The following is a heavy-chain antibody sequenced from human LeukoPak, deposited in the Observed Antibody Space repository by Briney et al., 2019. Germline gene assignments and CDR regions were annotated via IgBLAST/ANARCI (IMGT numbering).Heavy chain of an antibody. J-gene: IGHJ4*02. CDR2: IWYDGSNK. CDR1: GFPFSSYG. Sequence: PGRSLRLSCAASGFPFSSYGMHWVRQAPGKGLEWVAVIWYDGSNKYYADSVKGRFTISRDNSKNTLYLQMNSLRAEDTAVYYCAATLPLADFDYWGQGTLVTVSS. V-gene: IGHV3-33*01. CDR3: AATLPLADFDY.